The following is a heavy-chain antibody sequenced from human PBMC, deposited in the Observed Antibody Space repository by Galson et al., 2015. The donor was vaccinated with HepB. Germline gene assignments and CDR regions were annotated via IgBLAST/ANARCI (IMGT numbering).Heavy chain of an antibody. J-gene: IGHJ6*02. CDR3: ARDFDGSRDGYNYGPYYYYGMDV. V-gene: IGHV3-7*01. CDR1: GFTFSSYW. CDR2: IKQDGSEK. Sequence: SLRLSCAASGFTFSSYWMSWVRQAPGKGLEWVANIKQDGSEKYYADSVKGRFTISRDNAKNSLYLQMNSLRAEDTAVYYCARDFDGSRDGYNYGPYYYYGMDVWGQGTTVTVS. D-gene: IGHD5-24*01.